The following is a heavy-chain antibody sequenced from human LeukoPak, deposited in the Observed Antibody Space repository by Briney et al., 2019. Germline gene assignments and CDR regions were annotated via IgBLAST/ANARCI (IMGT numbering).Heavy chain of an antibody. V-gene: IGHV3-7*05. CDR1: GFTFSTYW. J-gene: IGHJ4*02. D-gene: IGHD3-16*01. CDR2: IKQDGSEK. Sequence: PGGSLRLSCAASGFTFSTYWMSWVRQAPGKGLEWVGNIKQDGSEKYYVDSVEGRFTISRGNAKNSLYLQMNSLRAEDTAVYYCARDRWGNDYWGQGTLVTVSS. CDR3: ARDRWGNDY.